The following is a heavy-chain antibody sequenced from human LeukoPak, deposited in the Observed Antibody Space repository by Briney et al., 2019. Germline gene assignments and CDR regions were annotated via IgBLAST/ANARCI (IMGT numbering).Heavy chain of an antibody. V-gene: IGHV3-53*01. CDR3: ARVRDYGGNWFDP. CDR2: IYSGGST. CDR1: GFNVSSNY. J-gene: IGHJ5*02. Sequence: GGSLRLFCAASGFNVSSNYMSWVRQAPGKGLEWVSVIYSGGSTYYADSVKGRFTISRDNSKNTLYLQMNSLRAEDTAVYYCARVRDYGGNWFDPWGQGTLVTVSS. D-gene: IGHD4-23*01.